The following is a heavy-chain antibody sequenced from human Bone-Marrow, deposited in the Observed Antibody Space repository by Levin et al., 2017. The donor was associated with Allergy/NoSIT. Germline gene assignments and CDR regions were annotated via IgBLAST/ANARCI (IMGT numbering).Heavy chain of an antibody. V-gene: IGHV1-18*01. CDR2: ISVYNGDT. CDR1: GYTFTSFG. J-gene: IGHJ6*03. Sequence: GGSLRLSCRASGYTFTSFGISWVRQAPGQGLEWMGGISVYNGDTKYAENFQGRVTMTTDTSTTRASMELRSLRSDDTAIYYCARHHSPFTLVQGISGYYYYLDVWGKGTTVTVSS. D-gene: IGHD3-10*01. CDR3: ARHHSPFTLVQGISGYYYYLDV.